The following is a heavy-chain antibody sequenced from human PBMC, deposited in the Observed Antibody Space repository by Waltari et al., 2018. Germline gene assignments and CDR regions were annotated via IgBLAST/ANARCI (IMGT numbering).Heavy chain of an antibody. J-gene: IGHJ4*02. V-gene: IGHV1-2*02. D-gene: IGHD6-19*01. CDR1: GYTFAGPY. Sequence: QVQLVQSGTEVKKPGASVKVSCKASGYTFAGPYIHWVRQAPGQGLEWVGWINPKSGETSYALKLEGRVTLTTDTATTTAFMELSDLKSDDTAIYYCAKDRYTSTWGSGTGDSWGQGTLVTVSS. CDR2: INPKSGET. CDR3: AKDRYTSTWGSGTGDS.